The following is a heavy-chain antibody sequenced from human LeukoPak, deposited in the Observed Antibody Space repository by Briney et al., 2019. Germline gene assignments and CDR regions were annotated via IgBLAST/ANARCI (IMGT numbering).Heavy chain of an antibody. D-gene: IGHD3-10*01. CDR3: ARVPGS. Sequence: GGSLRLSCAASGFTFSSYAMHWVRQAPGKGLEWVAVISYDGSNKYYADSVKGRFTISRDNSKNTLYLQMNSLRAGDTAVYYCARVPGSWGQGTLVTVSS. J-gene: IGHJ4*02. CDR1: GFTFSSYA. CDR2: ISYDGSNK. V-gene: IGHV3-30-3*01.